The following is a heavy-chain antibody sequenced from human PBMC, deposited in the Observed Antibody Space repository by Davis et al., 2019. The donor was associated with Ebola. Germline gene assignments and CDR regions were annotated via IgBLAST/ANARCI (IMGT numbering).Heavy chain of an antibody. CDR1: GFTFSTFG. D-gene: IGHD6-19*01. J-gene: IGHJ6*02. CDR3: ARDLVVAVAGAMTYYYYGMDV. Sequence: PGGSLRLSCAASGFTFSTFGMNWVRQAPGKGLEWVSFISSSDAHIYYADSVKGRFTVSRDNAKNSLYLQMNSLRAEDTAVYYCARDLVVAVAGAMTYYYYGMDVWGQGTTVTVSS. V-gene: IGHV3-21*01. CDR2: ISSSDAHI.